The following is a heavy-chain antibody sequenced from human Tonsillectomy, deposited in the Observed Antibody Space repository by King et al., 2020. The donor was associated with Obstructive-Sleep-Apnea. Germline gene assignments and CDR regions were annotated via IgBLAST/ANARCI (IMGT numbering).Heavy chain of an antibody. J-gene: IGHJ5*02. D-gene: IGHD4-17*01. V-gene: IGHV3-23*04. CDR2: ISGRGGST. CDR3: AKDLHGDQRVNWFDP. Sequence: VQLVESGGGLVQPGGSLRLSCAASGFTFSSYAMSWVRQAPGKGLEGVSAISGRGGSTYYADSVKGRFTISRDNSKNTLYLQMNSLRAEDTAVYYCAKDLHGDQRVNWFDPWGQGTLVTVSS. CDR1: GFTFSSYA.